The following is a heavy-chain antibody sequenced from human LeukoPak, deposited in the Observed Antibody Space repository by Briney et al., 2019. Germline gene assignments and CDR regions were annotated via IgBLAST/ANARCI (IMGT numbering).Heavy chain of an antibody. V-gene: IGHV3-23*01. Sequence: GGSLRLSCAASGFTFANHDMSWVRQAPGKGLEWVSGVSASGSSRFYADSVKGRFTISRDNAKNSLYLQMNSLRAEDTAIYYCTRVGYVDEGIDYWGQGTLVTVSS. D-gene: IGHD4-17*01. CDR3: TRVGYVDEGIDY. CDR2: VSASGSSR. J-gene: IGHJ4*02. CDR1: GFTFANHD.